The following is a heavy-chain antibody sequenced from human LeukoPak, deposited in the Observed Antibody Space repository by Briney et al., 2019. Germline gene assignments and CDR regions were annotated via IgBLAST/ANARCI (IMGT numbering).Heavy chain of an antibody. Sequence: GGSLRLSCAASGFTFSSYAMSWVRQAPGKGLEWVSAISGSGGSTYYADSVKGRFTISRDNSKNTLYLQMTSLKAEATAVYYCASSPITIPMDVWGKGTTVTVSS. CDR1: GFTFSSYA. J-gene: IGHJ6*03. V-gene: IGHV3-23*01. CDR3: ASSPITIPMDV. CDR2: ISGSGGST. D-gene: IGHD3-3*01.